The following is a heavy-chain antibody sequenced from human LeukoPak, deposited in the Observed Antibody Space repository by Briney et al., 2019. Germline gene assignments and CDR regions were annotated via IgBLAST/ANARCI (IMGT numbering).Heavy chain of an antibody. J-gene: IGHJ4*02. CDR1: GGSISSSPYY. Sequence: SETLSLTCTVSGGSISSSPYYWGWIRQPPGKGLEWIGSFYYSGSTYYNPSLKSRVTISVDTSKNQFSLKLSSVTAADTAVYYCASGYSYGFHDFWGQGTLVAVSS. CDR3: ASGYSYGFHDF. CDR2: FYYSGST. V-gene: IGHV4-39*07. D-gene: IGHD5-18*01.